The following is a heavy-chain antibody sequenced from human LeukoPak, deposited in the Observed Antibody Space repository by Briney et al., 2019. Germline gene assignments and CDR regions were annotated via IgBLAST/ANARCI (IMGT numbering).Heavy chain of an antibody. D-gene: IGHD2-2*01. V-gene: IGHV3-21*01. J-gene: IGHJ6*03. CDR1: GFTFSSYS. Sequence: GGSLRLSCAASGFTFSSYSMNWVRQAPGKGLEWVSSISSSSSYIYYADSVKGRFTISRDNSKNTLCLQMNSLRAEDTAVYYCAKDSAGCSSTSCYAAYYYYYMDVWGKGTTVTISS. CDR3: AKDSAGCSSTSCYAAYYYYYMDV. CDR2: ISSSSSYI.